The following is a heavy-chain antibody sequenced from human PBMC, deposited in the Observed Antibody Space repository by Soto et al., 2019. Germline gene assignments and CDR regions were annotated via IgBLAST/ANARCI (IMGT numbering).Heavy chain of an antibody. CDR3: ARGPLYYFDY. V-gene: IGHV3-21*01. J-gene: IGHJ4*02. Sequence: GGSLRLSCEDSGFTFSSYTTNRVRRAPGKGLEWVSSISSRSTNTHYADSVRGRFTISRDNAKRSLYLQMNSLRAEDTAVYYCARGPLYYFDYWGQGTLVTVSS. CDR1: GFTFSSYT. CDR2: ISSRSTNT.